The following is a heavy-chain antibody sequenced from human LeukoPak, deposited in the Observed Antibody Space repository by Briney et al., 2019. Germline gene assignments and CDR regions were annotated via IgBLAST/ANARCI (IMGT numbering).Heavy chain of an antibody. Sequence: GGSLRLSCAASGFPFNSYVMTWVRQAPGKGLEWVSVISGSGGLTYHADSVKGRLTVTRDNSKNTLYLQMNSLKAEDTAVYSCAKGYYDYIWGSYRSDAFDIWGQGTMVTVSS. D-gene: IGHD3-16*02. CDR2: ISGSGGLT. V-gene: IGHV3-23*01. CDR1: GFPFNSYV. J-gene: IGHJ3*02. CDR3: AKGYYDYIWGSYRSDAFDI.